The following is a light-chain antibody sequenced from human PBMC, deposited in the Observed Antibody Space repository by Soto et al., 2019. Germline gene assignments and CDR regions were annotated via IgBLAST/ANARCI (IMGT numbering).Light chain of an antibody. V-gene: IGKV1-39*01. CDR1: QSISSY. J-gene: IGKJ1*01. Sequence: DLQMTQSPSSLSASVGDRVTITCRASQSISSYLNWYQQKPGKAPKLLIYAASSLQSGVPSRFSGSASGTDFTLTISSLQPEDFATYYCQQSYSTRWTFGQGTKVEIK. CDR2: AAS. CDR3: QQSYSTRWT.